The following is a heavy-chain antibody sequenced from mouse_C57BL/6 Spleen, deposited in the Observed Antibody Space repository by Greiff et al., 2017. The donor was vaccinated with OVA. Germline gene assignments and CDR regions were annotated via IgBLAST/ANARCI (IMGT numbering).Heavy chain of an antibody. V-gene: IGHV5-4*01. D-gene: IGHD2-4*01. Sequence: EVQRVESGGGLVKPGGSLKLSCAASGFTFSSYAMSWVRQTPEKRLEWVATISDGGSYTYYPDNVKGRFTISRDNAKNNLYLQMSHLKSEDTAMYYCARDPPSYDSFAYWGQGTLVTVSA. J-gene: IGHJ3*01. CDR1: GFTFSSYA. CDR3: ARDPPSYDSFAY. CDR2: ISDGGSYT.